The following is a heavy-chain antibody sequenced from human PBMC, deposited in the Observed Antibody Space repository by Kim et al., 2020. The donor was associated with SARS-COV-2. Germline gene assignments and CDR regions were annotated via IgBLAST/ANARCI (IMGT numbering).Heavy chain of an antibody. CDR3: IGVDRALAVFP. Sequence: GGSLRLSCAASGFTFSGSALHWVRQASGKGLEWVGRIRSKTYSYATAYGASVKGRFTISRDDSLNTAYLQMNSLKTEDTAVYYCIGVDRALAVFPWGQGTLVTVSS. D-gene: IGHD5-18*01. CDR2: IRSKTYSYAT. V-gene: IGHV3-73*01. CDR1: GFTFSGSA. J-gene: IGHJ5*02.